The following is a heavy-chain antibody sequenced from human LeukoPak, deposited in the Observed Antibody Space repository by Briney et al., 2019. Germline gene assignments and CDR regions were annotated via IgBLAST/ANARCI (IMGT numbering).Heavy chain of an antibody. CDR3: AKDRGYNILTGYSKGHYFDY. J-gene: IGHJ4*02. Sequence: GGSLRLSCAASGFTFSNYGIHWVRQAPGKGLEWAAFIRYDETNKYYADSVKGRFTISRDNSKNTLNLQMNSLKTEDTAVYYCAKDRGYNILTGYSKGHYFDYWGQGTLVTVSS. CDR1: GFTFSNYG. V-gene: IGHV3-30*02. D-gene: IGHD3-9*01. CDR2: IRYDETNK.